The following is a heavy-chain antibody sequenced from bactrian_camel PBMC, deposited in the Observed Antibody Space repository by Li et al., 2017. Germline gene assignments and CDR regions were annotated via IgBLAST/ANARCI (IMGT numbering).Heavy chain of an antibody. J-gene: IGHJ4*01. CDR2: ITRGSGAT. CDR3: AADLSMGTPGSYGGLFPLAPGWHSR. CDR1: GYRYSRAC. Sequence: VESGGGSVQAGGSLRLSCAVSGYRYSRACMGWFRQAPGKEREGVARITRGSGATYYADSVKGRFIISRDSAKNTLYLQMNSLKPEDTAMYYCAADLSMGTPGSYGGLFPLAPGWHSRWGQGTQVTVS. V-gene: IGHV3S25*01. D-gene: IGHD6*01.